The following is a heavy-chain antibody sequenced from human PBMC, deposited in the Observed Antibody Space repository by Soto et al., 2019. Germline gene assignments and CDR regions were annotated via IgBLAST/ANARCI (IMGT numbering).Heavy chain of an antibody. J-gene: IGHJ3*02. CDR1: GLSVSSSD. V-gene: IGHV3-53*01. D-gene: IGHD6-19*01. CDR2: IYSGGKT. Sequence: GGSLRLSCAASGLSVSSSDMSWVRQAPGKGLEWVSIIYSGGKTYYADSVKGRFVISRDNSKNTLYLQMNSLRVEDTAVYYCARMASLREWLVNAFDMWGQGTTVTVSS. CDR3: ARMASLREWLVNAFDM.